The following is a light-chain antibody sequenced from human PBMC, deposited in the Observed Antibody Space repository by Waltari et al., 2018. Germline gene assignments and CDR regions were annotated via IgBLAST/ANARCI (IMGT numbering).Light chain of an antibody. Sequence: ELVLTQSPATLSLSPGERATPSCRASQSVRSYLAWYQQKPGQAPRLLIYDASNRATGIPARFSGSGSGTDFTLTISSLEPEDSAVYYCQQRSNWPLTFGGGTKVEIK. CDR3: QQRSNWPLT. CDR2: DAS. V-gene: IGKV3-11*01. CDR1: QSVRSY. J-gene: IGKJ4*01.